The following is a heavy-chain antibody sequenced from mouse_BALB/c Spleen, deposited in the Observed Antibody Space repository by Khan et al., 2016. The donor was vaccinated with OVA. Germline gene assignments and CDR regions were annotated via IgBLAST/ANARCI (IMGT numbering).Heavy chain of an antibody. Sequence: EVQLQESGGDLVKSGGSLKLSCAASGFTFSPYSMSWVRQTPDKRLEWVATISSDGDYIYYPDSVKGRFNISRDNAKKPLYLQMSSLKSEDTAIYYCATHLTGSFAYWGQGTLVTVSA. CDR2: ISSDGDYI. D-gene: IGHD4-1*01. V-gene: IGHV5-6*01. J-gene: IGHJ3*01. CDR1: GFTFSPYS. CDR3: ATHLTGSFAY.